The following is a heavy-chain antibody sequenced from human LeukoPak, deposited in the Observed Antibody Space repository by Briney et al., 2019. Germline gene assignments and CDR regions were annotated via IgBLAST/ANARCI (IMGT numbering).Heavy chain of an antibody. CDR3: ARKVLVPAATGADAFDV. CDR1: GFTFSSYD. D-gene: IGHD2-2*01. J-gene: IGHJ3*01. CDR2: MYYDGRNK. Sequence: GGSLRLSCAASGFTFSSYDMHWVRQVPGKGLGWVAVMYYDGRNKYYADSVKGRFTISRDNSKNTLYLQINSLRAEDTAVFYCARKVLVPAATGADAFDVWGRGTMVIVSS. V-gene: IGHV3-33*01.